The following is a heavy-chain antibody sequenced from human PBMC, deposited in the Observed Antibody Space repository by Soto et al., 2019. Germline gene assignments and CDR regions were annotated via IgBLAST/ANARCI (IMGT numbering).Heavy chain of an antibody. CDR1: GFTFSSYA. Sequence: GALRLSCAASGFTFSSYAMSWVRQAPGKGLEWVSAISGSGGSTYYADSVKGRFTISRDNSKNTLYLQMNSLRAEDTAVYYCARWRAAGRYNWFDPWGQGTLVTVSS. J-gene: IGHJ5*02. CDR2: ISGSGGST. CDR3: ARWRAAGRYNWFDP. D-gene: IGHD6-13*01. V-gene: IGHV3-23*01.